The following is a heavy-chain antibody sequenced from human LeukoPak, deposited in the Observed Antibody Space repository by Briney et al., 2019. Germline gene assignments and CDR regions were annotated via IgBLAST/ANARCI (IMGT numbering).Heavy chain of an antibody. CDR1: GFTFSSYW. V-gene: IGHV3-7*03. D-gene: IGHD6-13*01. J-gene: IGHJ3*02. CDR3: ARANPYSSSWVYAFDI. CDR2: IKQDGSGK. Sequence: GGSLRLSCAASGFTFSSYWMSWVRQAPGKGLEWVANIKQDGSGKYYVDSVKGRFTISRDNAKNSLYLQMNSLRAEDTAVYYCARANPYSSSWVYAFDIWGQGTMVTVSS.